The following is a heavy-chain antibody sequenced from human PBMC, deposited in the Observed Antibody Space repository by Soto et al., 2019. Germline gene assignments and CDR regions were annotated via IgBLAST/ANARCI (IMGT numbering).Heavy chain of an antibody. CDR2: ISGSGGST. D-gene: IGHD1-26*01. Sequence: PGGSLRLAGAASGFTFSSYAMSWVRQAPGKGLEWVSAISGSGGSTYYADSVKGRFTISRDNSKNTLYLQMNSLRAEDTAVYYCEKGYRGNSVYYYGMDVWGQGTTVTVSS. V-gene: IGHV3-23*01. CDR1: GFTFSSYA. CDR3: EKGYRGNSVYYYGMDV. J-gene: IGHJ6*02.